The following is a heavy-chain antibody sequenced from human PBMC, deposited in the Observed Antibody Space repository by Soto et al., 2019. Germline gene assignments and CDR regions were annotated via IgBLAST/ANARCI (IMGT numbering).Heavy chain of an antibody. CDR2: IYYSGST. CDR3: ARGSLEVWNDGGYFDY. J-gene: IGHJ4*02. CDR1: GGSVSSGSYY. V-gene: IGHV4-61*01. D-gene: IGHD1-1*01. Sequence: QVQLQESGPGLVKPSETLSLTCTVSGGSVSSGSYYWSWIRQPPGKGLEWIGYIYYSGSTNYNPSLQSRVTISVDTSKNQFSLKLSSVTAADTAVYYCARGSLEVWNDGGYFDYWGQGTLVTVSS.